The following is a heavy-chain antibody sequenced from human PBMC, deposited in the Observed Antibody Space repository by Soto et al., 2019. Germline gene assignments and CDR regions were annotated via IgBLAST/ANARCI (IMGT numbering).Heavy chain of an antibody. CDR2: IYYSGST. D-gene: IGHD3-22*01. CDR1: GGSISSYY. CDR3: ARGFDYYDSSGYYLGHWFDP. V-gene: IGHV4-59*01. J-gene: IGHJ5*02. Sequence: SETLSLTCTFSGGSISSYYWSWIRQPPGKGLEWIGHIYYSGSTNYNPSLKSRVTISVDTSKNQFSLKLSSVTAADTAVYYCARGFDYYDSSGYYLGHWFDPWGQGTLVPVSS.